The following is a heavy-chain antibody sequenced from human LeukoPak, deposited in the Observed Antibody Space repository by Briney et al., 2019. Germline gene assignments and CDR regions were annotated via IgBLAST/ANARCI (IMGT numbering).Heavy chain of an antibody. Sequence: SETLSLTCTVSGGSISSYYWSWIRQPPGKGLEWIGYIYYSGSTNYNPSLKSRVTISVDTSKNQFSLKLSSVTATDTAVYYCARHVGAITMIVEGAFDIWGQGTMVTVSS. CDR2: IYYSGST. CDR1: GGSISSYY. V-gene: IGHV4-59*08. J-gene: IGHJ3*02. D-gene: IGHD3-22*01. CDR3: ARHVGAITMIVEGAFDI.